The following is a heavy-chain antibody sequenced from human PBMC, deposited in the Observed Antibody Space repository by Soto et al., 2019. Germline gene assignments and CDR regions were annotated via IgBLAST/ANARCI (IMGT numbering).Heavy chain of an antibody. Sequence: SVKVSCKASGGTFSSYTISWVRQAPGQGLEWMGRIIPILGIANYAQKFQGRVTITADKSTSTAYMELSSLRSEDTAVYYCAKDGFHGDIDYWGRGTLVTVSS. CDR2: IIPILGIA. V-gene: IGHV1-69*04. CDR1: GGTFSSYT. J-gene: IGHJ4*02. D-gene: IGHD4-17*01. CDR3: AKDGFHGDIDY.